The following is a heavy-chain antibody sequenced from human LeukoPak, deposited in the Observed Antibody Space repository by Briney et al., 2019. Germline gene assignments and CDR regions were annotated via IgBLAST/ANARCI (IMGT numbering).Heavy chain of an antibody. V-gene: IGHV3-7*01. CDR3: ASQGYCSSGSCSFPRHPFDY. CDR2: IKQDGSEK. Sequence: GGSLRLPCAASGFTVSSNYMSWVRQAPGKGLEWVANIKQDGSEKYYVDSVRGRFTISRDNAKNSLSLQMNSLRAEDTAVYYCASQGYCSSGSCSFPRHPFDYWGQGTLVTVSS. D-gene: IGHD2-15*01. J-gene: IGHJ4*02. CDR1: GFTVSSNY.